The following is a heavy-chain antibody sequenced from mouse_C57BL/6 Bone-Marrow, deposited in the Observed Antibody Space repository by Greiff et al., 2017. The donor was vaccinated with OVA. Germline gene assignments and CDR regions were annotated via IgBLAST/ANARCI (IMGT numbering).Heavy chain of an antibody. CDR3: AGGLHGGFAY. CDR2: IWGVGST. J-gene: IGHJ3*01. V-gene: IGHV2-6*01. Sequence: VKLMESGPGLVAPSQSLSITCIVSGFSLTSYGVDWVRQSPGKGLEWLGVIWGVGSTNYTSAPKSRLSISKDNSKSQVFLKMNSLQTGDTAMYYCAGGLHGGFAYWGQGTLVTVSA. CDR1: GFSLTSYG.